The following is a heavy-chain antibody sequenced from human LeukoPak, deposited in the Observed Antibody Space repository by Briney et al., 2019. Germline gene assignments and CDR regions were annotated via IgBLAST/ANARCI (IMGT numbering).Heavy chain of an antibody. CDR3: ARGEGIAASGSHFDY. CDR1: GGSISSYY. J-gene: IGHJ4*02. V-gene: IGHV4-4*07. Sequence: SETLSLTCTVSGGSISSYYWSWIRQPAGKGLEWIGRIYTSGSTNYNPSLKSRVTMSVDTSKNQFSLKLSSVTAADTAVYYCARGEGIAASGSHFDYWGQGTLVTVSS. D-gene: IGHD6-13*01. CDR2: IYTSGST.